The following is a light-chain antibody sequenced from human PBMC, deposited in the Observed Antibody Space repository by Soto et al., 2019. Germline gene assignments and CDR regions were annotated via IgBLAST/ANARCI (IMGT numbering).Light chain of an antibody. V-gene: IGKV1-39*01. CDR2: AAS. CDR3: QQSYSTVWT. J-gene: IGKJ1*01. Sequence: DIQVTQSPSSLSASVGDRVTITCRASQSISSSLNWYQQKPGKAPRLLIYAASSLQSGVPSRFSGSGSGTDFTLTISSLQPEDFETYYCQQSYSTVWTFGQGTKVEIK. CDR1: QSISSS.